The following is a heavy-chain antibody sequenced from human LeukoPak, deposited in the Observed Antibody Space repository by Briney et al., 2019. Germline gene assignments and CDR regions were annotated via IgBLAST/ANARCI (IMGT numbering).Heavy chain of an antibody. CDR3: ARDDGYYGSGSYYAIDY. CDR1: GFTFRSST. V-gene: IGHV3-21*06. J-gene: IGHJ4*02. D-gene: IGHD3-10*01. CDR2: ISSSSSYT. Sequence: PGGSLRLSCAASGFTFRSSTMNWVRQAPGKGLEWVSSISSSSSYTYYADSMKGRFTISRDNAKNSLYLQMNSLRAEDTAVYYCARDDGYYGSGSYYAIDYWGQGTLVTVSS.